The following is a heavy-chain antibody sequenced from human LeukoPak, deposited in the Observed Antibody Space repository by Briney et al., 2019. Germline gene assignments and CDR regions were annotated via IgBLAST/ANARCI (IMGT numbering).Heavy chain of an antibody. V-gene: IGHV4-34*01. CDR2: INHSGST. Sequence: SETLSLTCAVCGGFFSGYYWSWIRQPPGKGLEWIGEINHSGSTNYNPSLKSRVTISVDTSKNQFSLKLSSVTAADTAVYYCARDIGGGSSWFDYWGQGTLVTVSS. J-gene: IGHJ4*02. CDR3: ARDIGGGSSWFDY. D-gene: IGHD6-13*01. CDR1: GGFFSGYY.